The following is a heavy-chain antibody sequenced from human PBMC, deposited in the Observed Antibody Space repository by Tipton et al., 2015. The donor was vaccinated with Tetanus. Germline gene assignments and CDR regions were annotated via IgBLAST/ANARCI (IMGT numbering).Heavy chain of an antibody. CDR1: GGSISSGGYF. D-gene: IGHD3-3*01. CDR2: ISHSGST. CDR3: ARAPAVLRLSEWLSENYFHY. V-gene: IGHV4-31*03. Sequence: TLSLTCTVSGGSISSGGYFWSWIRQHPGKGLEWIGYISHSGSTYYNPSLKSRITISVDTSKNQFSLKLSSMTAADTAVYYCARAPAVLRLSEWLSENYFHYWGRGTLVTVSS. J-gene: IGHJ4*02.